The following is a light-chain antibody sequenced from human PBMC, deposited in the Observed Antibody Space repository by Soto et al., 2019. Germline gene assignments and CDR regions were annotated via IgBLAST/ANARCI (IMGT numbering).Light chain of an antibody. CDR3: KQYNTYWT. CDR1: QSISYW. CDR2: DAS. Sequence: DIQMTQSPSTLSASVGDRVTITCRASQSISYWLAWYQQKPGKAPKVLIYDASSLESGVPSRFSGSGSGTEFTLTINSLQPDDLATYYCKQYNTYWTFGQGTKVDIK. J-gene: IGKJ1*01. V-gene: IGKV1-5*01.